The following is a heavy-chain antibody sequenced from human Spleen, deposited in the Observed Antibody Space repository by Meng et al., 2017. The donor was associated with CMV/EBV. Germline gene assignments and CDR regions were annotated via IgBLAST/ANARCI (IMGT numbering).Heavy chain of an antibody. D-gene: IGHD1-20*01. CDR1: GFTFSSYA. CDR3: ATGIYRGITGTHFDY. J-gene: IGHJ4*02. CDR2: ISSNGGST. V-gene: IGHV3-64*02. Sequence: GGPLRLSCAASGFTFSSYAMHWVRQAPGRGLEYVSAISSNGGSTYYADSVKGRFTISRDNSKNTLYLQMGSLGAEDMAVYYCATGIYRGITGTHFDYWGQGTLVTVSS.